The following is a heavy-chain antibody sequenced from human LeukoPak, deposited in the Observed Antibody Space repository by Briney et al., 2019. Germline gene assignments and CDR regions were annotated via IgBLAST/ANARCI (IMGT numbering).Heavy chain of an antibody. D-gene: IGHD4-11*01. V-gene: IGHV1-2*02. Sequence: EGSVKVSCKASGYTFTGYYMHWVRQAPGQGLEWMGWINPNSGGTNYAQKFQDRVTMTRDTSISTAYMELSRLRSDDTAVYYCGAWVTSVGAFDIWGQGTMVTVSS. CDR2: INPNSGGT. CDR1: GYTFTGYY. J-gene: IGHJ3*02. CDR3: GAWVTSVGAFDI.